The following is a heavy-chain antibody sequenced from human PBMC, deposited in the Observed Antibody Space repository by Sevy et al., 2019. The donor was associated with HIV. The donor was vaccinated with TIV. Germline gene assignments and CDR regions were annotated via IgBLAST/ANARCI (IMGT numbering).Heavy chain of an antibody. D-gene: IGHD4-17*01. Sequence: SETLSLTCTVSGYSISSGYYWGWIWQPPGKGLEWIGSIYHSGSTYYNPSLKSRVTISVDTSKNQFSLKLSSVTAADTAVYYCARTLDYAPFDIWGQGTMVTVSS. CDR2: IYHSGST. V-gene: IGHV4-38-2*02. CDR1: GYSISSGYY. J-gene: IGHJ3*02. CDR3: ARTLDYAPFDI.